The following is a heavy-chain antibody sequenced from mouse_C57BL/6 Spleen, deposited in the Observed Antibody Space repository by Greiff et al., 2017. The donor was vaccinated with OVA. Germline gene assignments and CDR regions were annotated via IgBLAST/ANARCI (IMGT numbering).Heavy chain of an antibody. CDR3: ARQIYYGYPYAMDY. Sequence: VQLQESGPGLVAPSQSLSITCTVSGFSLTSSGVHWVRQPPGKGLEWLVVIWSDGSTPYNSALKSRLIISNDNSKSQAFLKMNSLQTDDTAMYYYARQIYYGYPYAMDYWGQGTSVTVSS. V-gene: IGHV2-6-1*01. J-gene: IGHJ4*01. D-gene: IGHD2-2*01. CDR1: GFSLTSSG. CDR2: IWSDGST.